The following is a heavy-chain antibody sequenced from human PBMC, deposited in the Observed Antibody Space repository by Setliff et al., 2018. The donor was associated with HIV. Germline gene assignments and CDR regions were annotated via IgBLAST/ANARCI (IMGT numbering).Heavy chain of an antibody. D-gene: IGHD5-12*01. CDR2: INPSGGST. CDR3: ARARHHGYNFPEAFDI. V-gene: IGHV1-46*01. J-gene: IGHJ3*02. Sequence: GASVKVSCKASGYTFTSYYMHWVRQAPGQGLEWMGIINPSGGSTSYAQKFQGRVTMTRDTSTSTVYMELSSLRSEDTAVYYCARARHHGYNFPEAFDIWGQGTMVTVS. CDR1: GYTFTSYY.